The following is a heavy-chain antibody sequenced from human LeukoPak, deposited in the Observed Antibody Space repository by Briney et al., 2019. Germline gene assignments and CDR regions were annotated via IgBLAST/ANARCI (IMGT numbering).Heavy chain of an antibody. CDR2: IIPIFGTA. CDR3: ARGASVYYYDSSGYYWFDY. D-gene: IGHD3-22*01. CDR1: GGTFSSYA. Sequence: SVKVSCKASGGTFSSYAISWVRQAPGQGLEWMGGIIPIFGTANYAHKFQGRVTITTDESTSTAYMELSSLRSEDTAVYYCARGASVYYYDSSGYYWFDYWGQGTLVTVSS. J-gene: IGHJ4*02. V-gene: IGHV1-69*05.